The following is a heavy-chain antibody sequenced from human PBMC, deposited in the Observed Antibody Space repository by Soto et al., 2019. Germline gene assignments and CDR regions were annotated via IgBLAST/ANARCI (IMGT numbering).Heavy chain of an antibody. CDR3: ARGLIGSGSEAYGMDV. Sequence: GASVKVSCKASGYTFTSDDINWVRQDTRQGLEWMGWMNPNSGNTGYAQKFQGRVTMTRNTSISTAYMELSSLRSEETAVYYCARGLIGSGSEAYGMDVWGQGTTVTVSS. CDR1: GYTFTSDD. V-gene: IGHV1-8*01. J-gene: IGHJ6*02. CDR2: MNPNSGNT. D-gene: IGHD3-10*01.